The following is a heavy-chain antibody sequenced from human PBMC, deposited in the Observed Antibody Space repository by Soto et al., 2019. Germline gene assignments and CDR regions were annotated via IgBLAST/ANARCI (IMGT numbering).Heavy chain of an antibody. Sequence: GGSLRLSCAASGFTFSSYGMHWVRQAPGKGLEWVAVIWYDGSNKYYADSVKGRFTISRDNSKNTLYLQMNSLRAEDTAVYYCARSPFGYYYGMDVWGQGTTVTVSS. V-gene: IGHV3-33*01. CDR3: ARSPFGYYYGMDV. D-gene: IGHD3-10*01. CDR2: IWYDGSNK. J-gene: IGHJ6*02. CDR1: GFTFSSYG.